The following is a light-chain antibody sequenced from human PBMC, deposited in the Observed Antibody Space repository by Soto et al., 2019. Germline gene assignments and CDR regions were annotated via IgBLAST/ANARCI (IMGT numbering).Light chain of an antibody. J-gene: IGLJ3*02. CDR2: EVT. CDR1: TSDIGGYNF. V-gene: IGLV2-14*01. Sequence: QSALTQPASVSGSPGQSITISCTAPTSDIGGYNFVSWYQQHPGKAPQLIIYEVTNRPSGVSGRFSGSRSGNTASLTIYGLQAEDEPDYSCSAFTGKATLPLFGEGTKLTVL. CDR3: SAFTGKATLPL.